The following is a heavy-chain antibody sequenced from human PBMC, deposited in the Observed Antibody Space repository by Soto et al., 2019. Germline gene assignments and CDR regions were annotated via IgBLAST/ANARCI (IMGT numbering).Heavy chain of an antibody. V-gene: IGHV3-30-3*01. J-gene: IGHJ2*01. CDR1: GFTFSSYA. CDR2: ISYDGSNK. Sequence: GGSLRLSCAASGFTFSSYAMHWVRQAPGKGLEWVAVISYDGSNKYYADSVKGRFTISRDNSKNTLYLQMNSLTPEDTAVYYCAGPLWRNDYNWGCCGRWGRGTLVTVAS. CDR3: AGPLWRNDYNWGCCGR. D-gene: IGHD4-4*01.